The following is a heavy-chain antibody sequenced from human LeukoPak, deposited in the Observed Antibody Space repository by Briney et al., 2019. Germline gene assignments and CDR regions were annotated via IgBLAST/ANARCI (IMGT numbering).Heavy chain of an antibody. Sequence: PSETLSLTCTVSGGSISSYYWSWIRQPPGKGLEWIGYIYTSGSTNYNPSLKSRVTISVDTSKNQFSLKLSSVTAADTAVYYCARHEYSSSPNDYWGQGTLVTVSS. CDR2: IYTSGST. CDR3: ARHEYSSSPNDY. CDR1: GGSISSYY. V-gene: IGHV4-4*09. J-gene: IGHJ4*02. D-gene: IGHD6-6*01.